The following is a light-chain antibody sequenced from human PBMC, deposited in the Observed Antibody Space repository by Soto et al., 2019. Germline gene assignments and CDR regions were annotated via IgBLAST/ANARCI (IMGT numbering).Light chain of an antibody. J-gene: IGLJ7*01. CDR1: SGHSSYI. Sequence: QLVLTQSSSASASLGSSVKLTCTLSSGHSSYIIAWHQQQPGKAPRYLMKLEGSGSYNKGSGVPDPFSGSSSGADRYLTISNLQSEDEADYYCETWDSNTHAVFGGGTQLTVL. CDR2: LEGSGSY. CDR3: ETWDSNTHAV. V-gene: IGLV4-60*03.